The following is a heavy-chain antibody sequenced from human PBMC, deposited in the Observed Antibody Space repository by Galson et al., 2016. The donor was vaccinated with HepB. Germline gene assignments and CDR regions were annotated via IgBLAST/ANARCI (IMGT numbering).Heavy chain of an antibody. CDR3: ARDIALVRGALDV. CDR1: GFSVSSNF. V-gene: IGHV3-53*01. Sequence: SLRLSCAASGFSVSSNFMTWVRQAPGRGLEWVSVMYISGTPYYTDSVKGRFTISRDDFKNTFHLQMNSLRVEDTAVYYCARDIALVRGALDVWGRGTVVTVSS. D-gene: IGHD3-10*01. CDR2: MYISGTP. J-gene: IGHJ3*01.